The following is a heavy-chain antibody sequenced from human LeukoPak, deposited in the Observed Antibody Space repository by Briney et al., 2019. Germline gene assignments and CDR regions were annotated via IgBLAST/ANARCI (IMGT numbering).Heavy chain of an antibody. Sequence: GGSLRLSCAASGFIFSNYAMHWVRQAPGKGLEWVAFISYDGNNKYYADSVEGRFTISRDYSSNTLYLQMNSLRPEDTALYYCARGTHGSEGFPLHYWGQGTLVTVSS. CDR3: ARGTHGSEGFPLHY. CDR2: ISYDGNNK. J-gene: IGHJ4*02. CDR1: GFIFSNYA. V-gene: IGHV3-30-3*01. D-gene: IGHD3-10*01.